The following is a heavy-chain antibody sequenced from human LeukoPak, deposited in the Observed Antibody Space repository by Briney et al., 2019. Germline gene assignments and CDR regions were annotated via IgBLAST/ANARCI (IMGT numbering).Heavy chain of an antibody. CDR3: AKDRLELPEGYYYYMDV. CDR1: GFTFSSYA. Sequence: GGSLRLSCAASGFTFSSYAMSWVRQATGKGLERVSAISGSGGSTYYADSVKGRFTISRDNSKNTLYLQMNSLRAEDTAVYYCAKDRLELPEGYYYYMDVWGKGTTVAVSS. D-gene: IGHD1-7*01. CDR2: ISGSGGST. V-gene: IGHV3-23*01. J-gene: IGHJ6*03.